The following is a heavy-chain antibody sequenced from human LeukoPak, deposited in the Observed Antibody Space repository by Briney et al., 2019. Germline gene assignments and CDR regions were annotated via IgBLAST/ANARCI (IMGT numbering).Heavy chain of an antibody. CDR1: GGSISSYY. CDR2: LYYSGST. V-gene: IGHV4-39*07. Sequence: SETLSLTCTVSGGSISSYYWGWIRQPPGRGLEWIGSLYYSGSTYNNPSLKSRVTISVDTSKNQFSLKLTSVTAADTAVYYCARGVPGSYTPRGYFDYWGQGTLVTVSS. D-gene: IGHD1-26*01. CDR3: ARGVPGSYTPRGYFDY. J-gene: IGHJ4*02.